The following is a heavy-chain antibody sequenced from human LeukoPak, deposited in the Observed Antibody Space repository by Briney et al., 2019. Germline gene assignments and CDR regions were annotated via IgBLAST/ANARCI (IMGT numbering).Heavy chain of an antibody. CDR2: IYPGDSDS. Sequence: GESLKISCKHSEYSFPNYCIGWVRQMPGKGLEWMGIIYPGDSDSKYSRSFQGQVTTSADKSTNTAYLQWSSLKASDSGMYYCARRLGGADVFDIWGQGTMVTVSS. J-gene: IGHJ3*02. V-gene: IGHV5-51*01. D-gene: IGHD3-16*01. CDR1: EYSFPNYC. CDR3: ARRLGGADVFDI.